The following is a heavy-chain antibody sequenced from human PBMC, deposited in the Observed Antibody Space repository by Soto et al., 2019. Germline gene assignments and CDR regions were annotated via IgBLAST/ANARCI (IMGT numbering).Heavy chain of an antibody. CDR2: IYFSGST. J-gene: IGHJ4*02. D-gene: IGHD5-12*01. V-gene: IGHV4-59*01. Sequence: QVPLQESGPGLVKPSETLSLTCTVSGGSISSYYWSWIRQSPGKRLEWIGYIYFSGSTNYNPSLKSRVTISGDTSKNQFSLKLTSVTAADTAVYYCARVEYSGYPRIWGQGTLVTVSS. CDR3: ARVEYSGYPRI. CDR1: GGSISSYY.